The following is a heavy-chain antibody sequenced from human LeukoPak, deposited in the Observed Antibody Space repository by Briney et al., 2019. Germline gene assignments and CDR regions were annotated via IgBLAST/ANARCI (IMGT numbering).Heavy chain of an antibody. J-gene: IGHJ4*02. CDR2: ISSSSSYI. CDR1: GFTFSSYS. CDR3: ARESTDSSGYYSAAVDY. D-gene: IGHD3-22*01. Sequence: PGGSLRLSCAASGFTFSSYSINCVRQAPGKGLEWGSSISSSSSYIYYADSVKGRFTISRDNAKNSLYLQMNSLRAEDTAVYYCARESTDSSGYYSAAVDYWGQGTLVTVSS. V-gene: IGHV3-21*01.